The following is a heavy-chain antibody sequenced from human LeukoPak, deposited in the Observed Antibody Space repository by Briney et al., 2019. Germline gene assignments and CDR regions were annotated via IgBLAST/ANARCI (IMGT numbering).Heavy chain of an antibody. D-gene: IGHD4-23*01. CDR2: IRAKTYGGTT. CDR3: ARAEYGGNAGGF. V-gene: IGHV3-49*03. J-gene: IGHJ4*02. Sequence: GGSLRLSCTASGFTFGDYAMSWFRQAPGKGLEWVGFIRAKTYGGTTQYAASVKDRFTIPRDDSKSIAYLQMNSLKTEDTAVYYCARAEYGGNAGGFWGQGTLVTVSS. CDR1: GFTFGDYA.